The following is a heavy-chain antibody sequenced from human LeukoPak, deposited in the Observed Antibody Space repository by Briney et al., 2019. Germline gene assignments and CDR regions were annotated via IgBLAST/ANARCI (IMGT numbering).Heavy chain of an antibody. V-gene: IGHV3-7*05. CDR3: ARLGPYSFDY. J-gene: IGHJ4*02. CDR2: IKQDGSQK. CDR1: GFYFSAYL. Sequence: PGGSLRLSCVASGFYFSAYLMSWVRQAPGKGLEWVANIKQDGSQKFYLDSVEGRFTISRDNSKNTLFLQMDSLRAEDTAVYYCARLGPYSFDYWGQGTLVTVSS. D-gene: IGHD3-16*01.